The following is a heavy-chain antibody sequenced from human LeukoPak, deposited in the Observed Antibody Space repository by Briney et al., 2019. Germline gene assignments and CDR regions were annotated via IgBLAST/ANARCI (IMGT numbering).Heavy chain of an antibody. J-gene: IGHJ4*02. Sequence: SETLSLTCAVYGWSFSGFYWSWIRQPPGKGLEWIGEINHSGSTNYNPSLKSRVTMSVDTSKSQFSLRLSSVTAADTAVYYCAMTYYYDSSGYGPFDNWGQGTLVTVSS. CDR3: AMTYYYDSSGYGPFDN. V-gene: IGHV4-34*01. CDR1: GWSFSGFY. D-gene: IGHD3-22*01. CDR2: INHSGST.